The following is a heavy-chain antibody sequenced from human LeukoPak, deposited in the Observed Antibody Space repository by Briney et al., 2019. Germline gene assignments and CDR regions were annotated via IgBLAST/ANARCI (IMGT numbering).Heavy chain of an antibody. Sequence: GGSLRLSCAASGFTFSSYWMSWLRQAPGKGLEWVANIKQDGSEKYYVDSVKGRFTISRDNAKNSLYLQMNSLRSDDTAVYYCARGGTTSYYDFWSGYYNWFDPWGQGTLVTVSS. CDR2: IKQDGSEK. CDR3: ARGGTTSYYDFWSGYYNWFDP. D-gene: IGHD3-3*01. J-gene: IGHJ5*02. V-gene: IGHV3-7*03. CDR1: GFTFSSYW.